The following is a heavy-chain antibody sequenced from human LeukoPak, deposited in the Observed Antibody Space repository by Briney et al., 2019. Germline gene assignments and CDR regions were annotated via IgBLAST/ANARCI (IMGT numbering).Heavy chain of an antibody. V-gene: IGHV4-59*01. J-gene: IGHJ4*02. CDR2: IYYSGST. Sequence: SETLSLTCTVSGGSISSYYWSWIRQPPGKGLEWIGYIYYSGSTNYNPSLKGRVTISVDTSKNQFSLKLSSVTAADTAVYYCARDRRGYFDYWGQGTLVTVSS. CDR1: GGSISSYY. D-gene: IGHD3-16*01. CDR3: ARDRRGYFDY.